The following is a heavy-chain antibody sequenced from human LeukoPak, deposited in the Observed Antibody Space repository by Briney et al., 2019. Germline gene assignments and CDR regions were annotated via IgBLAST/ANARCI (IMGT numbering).Heavy chain of an antibody. J-gene: IGHJ6*02. Sequence: SETLSLTCAVYGGSFSGYYWSWIRQPPGKGLEWIGEINHSGSTNYNPSLKSRVTISVDTSKNQFSLKLSSVTAADTAVYYCARLRVVVVAARYYYYGMDVWGQGTTVAVSS. CDR3: ARLRVVVVAARYYYYGMDV. CDR1: GGSFSGYY. CDR2: INHSGST. D-gene: IGHD2-15*01. V-gene: IGHV4-34*01.